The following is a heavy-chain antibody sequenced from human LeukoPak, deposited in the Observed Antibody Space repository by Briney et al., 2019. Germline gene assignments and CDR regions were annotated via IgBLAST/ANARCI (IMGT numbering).Heavy chain of an antibody. Sequence: PGGSLRLSCAASGFTFSSYGMPWVRQAPGKGLEWVAVISYDGSNKYYADSVKGRFTISRDNSKNTLYLQMNSLRAEDTAVYYCANRAYYYYGMDVWGQGTTVTVSS. V-gene: IGHV3-30*18. CDR3: ANRAYYYYGMDV. J-gene: IGHJ6*02. CDR2: ISYDGSNK. CDR1: GFTFSSYG.